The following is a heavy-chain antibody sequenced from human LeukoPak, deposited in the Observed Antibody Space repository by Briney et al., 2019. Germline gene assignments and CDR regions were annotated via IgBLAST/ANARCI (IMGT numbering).Heavy chain of an antibody. CDR3: ARGYVYDFCFDY. CDR2: FYYSGSS. CDR1: GGSISSSSYF. V-gene: IGHV4-39*02. Sequence: MTSETLSLTCTVSGGSISSSSYFWAWIRQPPGKGLEWIGSFYYSGSSYYSPSLKSRLTISADTSKHHFSLKMSSVTAADTAVYDCARGYVYDFCFDYWGQGTLVTVSS. J-gene: IGHJ4*02. D-gene: IGHD3/OR15-3a*01.